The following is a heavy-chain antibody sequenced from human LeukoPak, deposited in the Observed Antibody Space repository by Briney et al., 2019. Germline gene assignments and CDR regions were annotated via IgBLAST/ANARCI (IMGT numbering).Heavy chain of an antibody. Sequence: SETLSLTCAVSGGSISTSNWWSWARQPPGKGLEWIGEIYHSGSTNYNPSLKNRVTISLDKSKNQFFLRLTPVTAADTAVYYCSKDSAASKLSHTWGQGTLVTVSS. CDR1: GGSISTSNW. V-gene: IGHV4-4*02. J-gene: IGHJ5*02. D-gene: IGHD6-25*01. CDR2: IYHSGST. CDR3: SKDSAASKLSHT.